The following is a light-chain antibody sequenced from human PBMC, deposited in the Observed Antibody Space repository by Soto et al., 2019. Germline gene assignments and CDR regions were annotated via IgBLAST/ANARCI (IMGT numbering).Light chain of an antibody. J-gene: IGKJ1*01. CDR2: KAS. CDR3: QQYNSSPWT. Sequence: DIQMTQSPSTLSASVGDRVTITYRASQNINSWLAWYQQKPGKAPKLLIYKASSLESGVPSRFSGSGSGTEFTLTISSLQPDDFATYYCQQYNSSPWTFGQGTKVEIK. CDR1: QNINSW. V-gene: IGKV1-5*03.